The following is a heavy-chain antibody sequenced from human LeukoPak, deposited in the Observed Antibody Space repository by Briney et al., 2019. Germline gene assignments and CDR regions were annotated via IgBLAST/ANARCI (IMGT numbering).Heavy chain of an antibody. CDR3: AKATVITMVRGEDYYYGMDV. CDR1: GFTFSSYA. D-gene: IGHD3-10*01. CDR2: ISGSGGST. Sequence: PGGSLRLSCAASGFTFSSYAMSWVRQAPGKGLEWVSAISGSGGSTYYADSVKGRFTISRDNSKNTLYLQMNSLRAEDTDVYYCAKATVITMVRGEDYYYGMDVWGQGTTVTVSS. J-gene: IGHJ6*02. V-gene: IGHV3-23*01.